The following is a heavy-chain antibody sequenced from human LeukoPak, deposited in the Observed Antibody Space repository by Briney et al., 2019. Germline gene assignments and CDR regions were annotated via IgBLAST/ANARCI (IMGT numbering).Heavy chain of an antibody. CDR2: ISAYNGNT. D-gene: IGHD3-22*01. CDR3: ARVPSPDYYDSSGYYYVLDFDY. Sequence: ASVKVSCKASGYTFTSYGISWVRQAPGQGLEWMGWISAYNGNTNYAQKIQGRVTMTTDTSTSTAYMELRSLRSDNTAVYYCARVPSPDYYDSSGYYYVLDFDYWGQGTLVTVSS. CDR1: GYTFTSYG. J-gene: IGHJ4*02. V-gene: IGHV1-18*01.